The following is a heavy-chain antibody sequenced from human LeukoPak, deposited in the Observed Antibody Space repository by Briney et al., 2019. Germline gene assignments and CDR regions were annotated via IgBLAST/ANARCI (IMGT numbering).Heavy chain of an antibody. J-gene: IGHJ4*02. CDR2: ISGSGGST. D-gene: IGHD5-18*01. CDR1: AFTFRSYA. V-gene: IGHV3-23*01. Sequence: GGSLRLSCAASAFTFRSYAMIWVRQAPGKGLEWVSGISGSGGSTYYSDSAKGRFTISRDNSNNTLSLQMNSLRAEDTAVYYCAKGAASRGYTYVANWGQGTLVTVSS. CDR3: AKGAASRGYTYVAN.